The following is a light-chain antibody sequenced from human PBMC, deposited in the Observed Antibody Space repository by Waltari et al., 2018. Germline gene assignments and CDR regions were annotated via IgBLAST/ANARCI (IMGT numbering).Light chain of an antibody. Sequence: DIQRTQSPPSLSASVGDRVTITCPASQDITKYLAWFQQKPGRAPKSLIYGAFILQSGVSSNFSGSGSGTDFTLTITSLQPEDFGTYYCLQYQAYPLTVGGGTKVDIK. CDR3: LQYQAYPLT. CDR1: QDITKY. J-gene: IGKJ4*01. V-gene: IGKV1-16*02. CDR2: GAF.